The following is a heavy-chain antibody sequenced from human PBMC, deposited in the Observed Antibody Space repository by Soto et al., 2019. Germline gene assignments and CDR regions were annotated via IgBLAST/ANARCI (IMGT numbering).Heavy chain of an antibody. Sequence: PSETLSLTCTVSGGSISSGGYYWSWIRQHPGKGLEWIGYIYYSGSTYYNPSLKSRVTISVDTSKNQFSLKLSSVTAADTAVYYCARDFLVYYYDSSGYRPVGMDVWGQGTTVTVSS. CDR3: ARDFLVYYYDSSGYRPVGMDV. D-gene: IGHD3-22*01. J-gene: IGHJ6*02. CDR2: IYYSGST. V-gene: IGHV4-31*03. CDR1: GGSISSGGYY.